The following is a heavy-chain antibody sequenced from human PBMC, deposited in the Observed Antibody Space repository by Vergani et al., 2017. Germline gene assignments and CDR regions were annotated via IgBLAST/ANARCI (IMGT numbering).Heavy chain of an antibody. CDR1: GFTFSSYG. Sequence: QVQLVESGGGVVQPGRSLRLSCAASGFTFSSYGMHWVRQAPGKGLEWVAVISYDGSNKYYADSVKGRFTISRDNSKNTLYLQMNSLRAEDTAVYYCWGRMVRGVPSQNYYYMDVWGKGTTVTVSS. D-gene: IGHD3-10*01. V-gene: IGHV3-30*03. J-gene: IGHJ6*03. CDR3: WGRMVRGVPSQNYYYMDV. CDR2: ISYDGSNK.